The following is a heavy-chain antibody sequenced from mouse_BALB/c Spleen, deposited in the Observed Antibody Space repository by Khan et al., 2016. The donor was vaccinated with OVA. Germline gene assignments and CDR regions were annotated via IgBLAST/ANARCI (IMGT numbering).Heavy chain of an antibody. CDR3: LLSLCSYGSAYEGFAY. D-gene: IGHD1-1*01. Sequence: IQLVQSGLELVKPGASVKMSCKASGYTFTSYVMHWVKQKPGQGLEWIGYISPNNDGSKYNEKFRGKATLTSDKSSSTAYMELSSLTSEDSAVFYCLLSLCSYGSAYEGFAYWGQGTLVTVSA. CDR1: GYTFTSYV. J-gene: IGHJ3*01. V-gene: IGHV1S136*01. CDR2: ISPNNDGS.